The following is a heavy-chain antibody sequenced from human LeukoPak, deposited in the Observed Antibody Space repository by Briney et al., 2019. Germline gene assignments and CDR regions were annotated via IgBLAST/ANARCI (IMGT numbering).Heavy chain of an antibody. J-gene: IGHJ3*02. D-gene: IGHD2-2*01. CDR1: GGSISSSSYY. Sequence: SETLSLTCTVSGGSISSSSYYWGWIRQPPGKGLEWIGSIYYSGSTYYNPSLKSRVTISVDTSKNQFSLKLSSVTAADTAVYYCARGCSSTSCSNLDAFDIWGQGTMVTVSS. CDR2: IYYSGST. CDR3: ARGCSSTSCSNLDAFDI. V-gene: IGHV4-39*01.